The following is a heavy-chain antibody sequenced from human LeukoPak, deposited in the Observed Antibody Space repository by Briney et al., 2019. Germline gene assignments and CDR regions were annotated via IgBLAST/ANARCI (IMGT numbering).Heavy chain of an antibody. CDR2: IKSDGSST. CDR3: AKSVAIYFYYGLDV. V-gene: IGHV3-74*01. D-gene: IGHD3-3*01. Sequence: TGGSLGLSCAASGFTFSSYWMHWVRQVPGKGLVWVSRIKSDGSSTSYADSVKGRFTMSRDNAKNTLFLQMNSLRVEDTAPYYCAKSVAIYFYYGLDVWGQGTTVTVSS. J-gene: IGHJ6*02. CDR1: GFTFSSYW.